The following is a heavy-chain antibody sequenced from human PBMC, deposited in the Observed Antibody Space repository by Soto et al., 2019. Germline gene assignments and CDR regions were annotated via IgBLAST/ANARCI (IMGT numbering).Heavy chain of an antibody. CDR3: AREVGPADDAFDI. V-gene: IGHV1-69*13. J-gene: IGHJ3*02. Sequence: GASVKVSCKASGGTFSSYAISWVRQAPGQGLEWMGGIIPIFGTANYAQKFQGRVTITADESTSTAYMELSSLRSEDTAVYYCAREVGPADDAFDIWGQGPMVTVSS. CDR1: GGTFSSYA. CDR2: IIPIFGTA.